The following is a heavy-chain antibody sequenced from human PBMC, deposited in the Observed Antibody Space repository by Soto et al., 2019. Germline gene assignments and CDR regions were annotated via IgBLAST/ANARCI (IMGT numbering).Heavy chain of an antibody. CDR3: ARDYYGSSSPL. D-gene: IGHD6-6*01. Sequence: QVQLVESGGGVVQPGRSLRLSCAASGFTFSSYGMHWGRQAPGKGLEWVAVIWYDGSNKYYADSVKGRFTISRDNSKNTLYLQMNSLRAEDTAVYYCARDYYGSSSPLWGQGTLVTVSS. CDR1: GFTFSSYG. J-gene: IGHJ4*02. V-gene: IGHV3-33*01. CDR2: IWYDGSNK.